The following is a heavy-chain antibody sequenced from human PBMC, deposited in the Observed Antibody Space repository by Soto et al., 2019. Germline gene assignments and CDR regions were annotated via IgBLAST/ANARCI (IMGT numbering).Heavy chain of an antibody. CDR2: IHYNGNT. V-gene: IGHV4-59*01. CDR3: AREGNLGRWLQPLDF. Sequence: QVQLQVSAPGLVKPSETLSLTCTVSGDSISAYSWSWVRQPPGKGLEWIGNIHYNGNTKYNPSLNSRVTXSXXXSXXQFSQKLISVTAADTAKYFCAREGNLGRWLQPLDFWGQGTLVTVSS. CDR1: GDSISAYS. D-gene: IGHD5-12*01. J-gene: IGHJ4*02.